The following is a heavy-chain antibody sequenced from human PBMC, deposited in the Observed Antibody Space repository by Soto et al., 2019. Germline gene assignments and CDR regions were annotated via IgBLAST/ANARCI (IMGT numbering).Heavy chain of an antibody. V-gene: IGHV5-51*01. J-gene: IGHJ6*03. CDR1: GYSFTSYW. CDR3: ARLGDSGYDLYYYYYMDV. D-gene: IGHD5-12*01. Sequence: PGESLKISCKGSGYSFTSYWIGWVRQMPGKGLEWMGIIYPGDSDTRYSPSFQGQVTISADKSISTAYLQWSSLKASDTAMYYCARLGDSGYDLYYYYYMDVWGKGTTVTVS. CDR2: IYPGDSDT.